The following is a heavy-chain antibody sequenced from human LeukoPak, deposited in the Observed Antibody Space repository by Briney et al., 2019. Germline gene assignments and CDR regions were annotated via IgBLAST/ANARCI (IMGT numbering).Heavy chain of an antibody. D-gene: IGHD6-13*01. J-gene: IGHJ4*02. Sequence: GGSLRLSCAASGFAFSDYYMSWIRQAPGKGLEWVSYISSSGSTIYYADSVKGRFTISRDNAKNSLYLQMNSLRAEDTAVYYCARHGQQQLVWGYLFYWGQGTLVTVSS. CDR2: ISSSGSTI. V-gene: IGHV3-11*01. CDR1: GFAFSDYY. CDR3: ARHGQQQLVWGYLFY.